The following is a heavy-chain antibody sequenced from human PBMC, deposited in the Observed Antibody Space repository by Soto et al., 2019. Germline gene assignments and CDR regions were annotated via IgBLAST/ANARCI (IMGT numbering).Heavy chain of an antibody. CDR3: ARDLPYGSGFPFDS. CDR2: TYYRSKWYN. Sequence: SQTLSLTCVISGDSVSNIHVTWNWIRQSPSRGLEWLGRTYYRSKWYNDYAVSVKSRITINPDTSKNQFSLQLNSVTPEDTAVYYCARDLPYGSGFPFDSWGHGTLVTVSS. V-gene: IGHV6-1*01. CDR1: GDSVSNIHVT. J-gene: IGHJ4*01. D-gene: IGHD3-10*01.